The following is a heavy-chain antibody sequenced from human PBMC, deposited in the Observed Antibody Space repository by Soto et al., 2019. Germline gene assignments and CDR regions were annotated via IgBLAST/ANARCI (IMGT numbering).Heavy chain of an antibody. CDR3: ARLQAAVPHY. CDR1: GDSISGSPYF. V-gene: IGHV4-39*01. D-gene: IGHD6-13*01. CDR2: IFYDGYT. J-gene: IGHJ4*02. Sequence: QLQLQESGPGLVMPSGTLSLTCTVSGDSISGSPYFWGWIRQPPGKRLEWIGSIFYDGYTLYTPSLRSRVTISVDTSKNQFSLKLASVAAADTATYFCARLQAAVPHYWGQGTLVTVSS.